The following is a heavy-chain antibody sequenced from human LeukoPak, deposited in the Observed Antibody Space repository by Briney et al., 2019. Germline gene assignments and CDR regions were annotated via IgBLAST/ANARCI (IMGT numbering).Heavy chain of an antibody. CDR3: ARDTPPRGDY. J-gene: IGHJ4*02. CDR1: GFTFSSYA. Sequence: GRSLRLSCAASGFTFSSYAMHWVRQAPGKGLEWVAVISYDGSNKYYADSVKGRFTISRDNSKNTLYLQMNSLRAEDTAVYYCARDTPPRGDYWGQGTLVTVSS. V-gene: IGHV3-30-3*01. CDR2: ISYDGSNK.